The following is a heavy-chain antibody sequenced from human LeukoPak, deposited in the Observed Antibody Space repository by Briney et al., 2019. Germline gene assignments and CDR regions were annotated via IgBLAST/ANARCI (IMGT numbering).Heavy chain of an antibody. CDR1: GFIASSNY. CDR3: AREVRGYYFDY. V-gene: IGHV3-53*01. D-gene: IGHD3-22*01. Sequence: GGSLRLSCAASGFIASSNYMSWVRQAPGKGLEWVSVISSGGNTYYADSVKGRFTISRDISKNTLYLQMNGLRAEDTAVYYCAREVRGYYFDYWGQGTLVTVSS. J-gene: IGHJ4*02. CDR2: ISSGGNT.